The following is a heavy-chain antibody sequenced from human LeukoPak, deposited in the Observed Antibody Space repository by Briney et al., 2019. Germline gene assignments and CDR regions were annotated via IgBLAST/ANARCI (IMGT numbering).Heavy chain of an antibody. Sequence: SETLPLTCTVSGGSISSYYWSWIRQPPGKGLEWIGEINHSGSTNYNPSLKSRVTISVDTSKNQFSLKLSSVTAADTAVYYCASPAGYCSSTSCSRYWYFDLWGRGTLVTVSS. V-gene: IGHV4-34*01. J-gene: IGHJ2*01. CDR2: INHSGST. CDR1: GGSISSYY. CDR3: ASPAGYCSSTSCSRYWYFDL. D-gene: IGHD2-2*01.